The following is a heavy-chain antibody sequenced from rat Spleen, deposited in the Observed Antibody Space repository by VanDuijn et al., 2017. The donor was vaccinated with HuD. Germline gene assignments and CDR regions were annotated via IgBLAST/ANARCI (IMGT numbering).Heavy chain of an antibody. D-gene: IGHD1-6*01. Sequence: EVQLVESGGGLVQPGRSLRLSCAASGFTFSDYNMAWVRQAPGKGLEWVASISNTGDNTYYPDSVKGRFTISRDNAKSTLSLQMDSLRSEDTATYYCARRHYGYTDYFDYWGQGVRVTVSS. V-gene: IGHV5-25*01. CDR3: ARRHYGYTDYFDY. CDR1: GFTFSDYN. CDR2: ISNTGDNT. J-gene: IGHJ2*01.